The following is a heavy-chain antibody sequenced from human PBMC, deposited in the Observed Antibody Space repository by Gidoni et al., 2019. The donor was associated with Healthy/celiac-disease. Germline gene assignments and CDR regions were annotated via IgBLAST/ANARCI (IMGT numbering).Heavy chain of an antibody. CDR2: ISGSGGST. CDR1: GFNFSSSA. J-gene: IGHJ4*02. V-gene: IGHV3-23*01. Sequence: EVQLLESGGGLVQPGGSLRLSWADSGFNFSSSAMSWVSQAPGKGLEWVSAISGSGGSTYYADSVKGRFTISRDNSKNTLYLQMNSLRAEDTAVYYCAKAQRYCSSTSCLYYFDYWGQGTLVTVSS. CDR3: AKAQRYCSSTSCLYYFDY. D-gene: IGHD2-2*01.